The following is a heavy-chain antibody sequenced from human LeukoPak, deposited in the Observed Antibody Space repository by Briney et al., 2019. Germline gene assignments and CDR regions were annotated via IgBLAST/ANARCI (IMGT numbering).Heavy chain of an antibody. Sequence: ASVKVSCKVSGYTLTELSMHWVRQAPGKGLEWMGGFDPEDGETIYAQKFQGRVTMTEDTSTDTAYMELSSLRSDDTAVYYCARERFDYDFWSGYYNVGYFDYWGQGTLVTVSS. J-gene: IGHJ4*02. D-gene: IGHD3-3*01. CDR3: ARERFDYDFWSGYYNVGYFDY. CDR2: FDPEDGET. V-gene: IGHV1-24*01. CDR1: GYTLTELS.